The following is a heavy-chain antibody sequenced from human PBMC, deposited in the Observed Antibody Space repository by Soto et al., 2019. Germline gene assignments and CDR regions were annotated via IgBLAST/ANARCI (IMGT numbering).Heavy chain of an antibody. Sequence: EVQLVESGGGLVQPGGSLRLSCAASGFTFSSYWMHWVRQAPXXXXXXVSRINSDGSSTSYADSVKGRFTISRDNAKNTLYXQMNSLRAEDTAVXXXVRTSLVVAAATREDYWGQGTLVTVSS. CDR1: GFTFSSYW. CDR3: VRTSLVVAAATREDY. J-gene: IGHJ4*02. D-gene: IGHD2-15*01. CDR2: INSDGSST. V-gene: IGHV3-74*01.